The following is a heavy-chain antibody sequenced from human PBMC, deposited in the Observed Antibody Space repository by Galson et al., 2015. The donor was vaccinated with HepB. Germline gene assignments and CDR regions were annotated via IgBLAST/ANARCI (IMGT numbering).Heavy chain of an antibody. CDR2: ISYDGSNK. V-gene: IGHV3-30*18. Sequence: SLRLSCAASGFTFSSYGMHWVRQAPGKGLEWVAVISYDGSNKYYADSVKGRFTISRDNSKNTLYLQMNSLRAEDTAVYYCAKDLIQLWFSVYYYYYGMDVWGQGTTVTVSS. CDR1: GFTFSSYG. CDR3: AKDLIQLWFSVYYYYYGMDV. J-gene: IGHJ6*02. D-gene: IGHD5-18*01.